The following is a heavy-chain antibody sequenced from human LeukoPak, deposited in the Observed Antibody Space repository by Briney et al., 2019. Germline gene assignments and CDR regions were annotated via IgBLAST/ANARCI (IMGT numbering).Heavy chain of an antibody. Sequence: GGSLRLSCAASGFTFSSYSMNWVPQAPGEGVEWVSSISSSSNYIYYADSVKGRFTISRDNSKNTLYLQMNSLRAEDTAVYYCAKGRSGSYSPTWDYWGQGTLVTVSS. CDR3: AKGRSGSYSPTWDY. V-gene: IGHV3-21*04. CDR2: ISSSSNYI. D-gene: IGHD1-26*01. CDR1: GFTFSSYS. J-gene: IGHJ4*02.